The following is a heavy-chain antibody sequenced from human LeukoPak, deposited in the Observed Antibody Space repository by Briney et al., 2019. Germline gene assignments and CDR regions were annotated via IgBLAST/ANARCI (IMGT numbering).Heavy chain of an antibody. CDR3: ARAINYGSGSYYFDY. CDR1: GGSIDGYY. CDR2: IKHSVNA. D-gene: IGHD3-10*01. Sequence: SETLSLTCVLHGGSIDGYYWSWMRQSPGKGLEWIGEIKHSVNANYNPSLMSLVTISVDTSKTQFSLKMTSVTAADTAVYYCARAINYGSGSYYFDYWGQGALVTVSS. V-gene: IGHV4-34*01. J-gene: IGHJ4*02.